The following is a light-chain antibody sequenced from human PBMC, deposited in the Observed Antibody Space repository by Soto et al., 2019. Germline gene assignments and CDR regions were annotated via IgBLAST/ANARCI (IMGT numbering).Light chain of an antibody. CDR2: DVT. Sequence: QSALTQPASVSGSPGQSITISCTGSSSDVGGYNHVSWYQQHPGKAPKLIIYDVTNRPSGVSIRFSGSKSANTASLTISGLQAEDEADYYCGSYTSSSTLVFGTGTKLTVL. CDR3: GSYTSSSTLV. V-gene: IGLV2-14*01. J-gene: IGLJ1*01. CDR1: SSDVGGYNH.